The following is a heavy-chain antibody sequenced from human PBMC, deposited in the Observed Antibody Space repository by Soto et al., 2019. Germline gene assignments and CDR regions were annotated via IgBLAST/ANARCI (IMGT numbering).Heavy chain of an antibody. D-gene: IGHD2-2*01. CDR3: ARAGPYCSSTSCYLGT. CDR2: IWYDGSNK. CDR1: GFTFSSYG. V-gene: IGHV3-33*01. Sequence: QVQLVESGGGVVQPGRSLRLSCAASGFTFSSYGMHWVCQAPGMGLEWVAVIWYDGSNKYYADSVKGRFTISRDNSKNTLYLQMNSLRAEDTAVYYCARAGPYCSSTSCYLGTWGQGTMVTVSS. J-gene: IGHJ3*01.